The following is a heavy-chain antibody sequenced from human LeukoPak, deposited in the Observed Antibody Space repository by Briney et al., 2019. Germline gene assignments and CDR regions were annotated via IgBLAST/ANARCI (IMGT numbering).Heavy chain of an antibody. CDR1: EFTFSSYT. D-gene: IGHD5-18*01. V-gene: IGHV3-21*04. CDR2: ISTSSSYI. J-gene: IGHJ6*03. CDR3: ARGEGSALQRVIHDFYYYMDV. Sequence: GGSLRLSCAASEFTFSSYTMNWVRQAPGKGLEWVSSISTSSSYIYYADSVKGRFTISRDNARNSLYLQMNSLRAEDTAVYYCARGEGSALQRVIHDFYYYMDVWGKGTPVTISS.